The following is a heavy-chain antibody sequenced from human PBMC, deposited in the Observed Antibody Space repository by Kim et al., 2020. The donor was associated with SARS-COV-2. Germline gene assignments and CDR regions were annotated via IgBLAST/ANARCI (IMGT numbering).Heavy chain of an antibody. CDR2: ISAHNGYT. CDR1: GYTFTSYG. V-gene: IGHV1-18*01. CDR3: ARETCGSARCTCYHGMDV. J-gene: IGHJ6*01. Sequence: ASVKVSCKTSGYTFTSYGVSWVRQAPGQGLEWMGWISAHNGYTNYAQRFQGRVSMTTDTSTSTAHMELKSLTSDDTAVYYCARETCGSARCTCYHGMDV. D-gene: IGHD1-26*01.